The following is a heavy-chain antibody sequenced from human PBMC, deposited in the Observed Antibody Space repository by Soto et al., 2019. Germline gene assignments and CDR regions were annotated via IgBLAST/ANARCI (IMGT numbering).Heavy chain of an antibody. J-gene: IGHJ6*03. Sequence: EVELATSGGGVAQPGRSLRLTCAGSGFRFDDYVMYWVRQAPGKGLEWVAGISWNSNRVDYGESVEGRFTIARDNAKKSVFLQMDSLRGEDTALYFCARGNYISSWSPGYMDVWGTGVTVTVSS. CDR2: ISWNSNRV. D-gene: IGHD6-13*01. V-gene: IGHV3-9*01. CDR3: ARGNYISSWSPGYMDV. CDR1: GFRFDDYV.